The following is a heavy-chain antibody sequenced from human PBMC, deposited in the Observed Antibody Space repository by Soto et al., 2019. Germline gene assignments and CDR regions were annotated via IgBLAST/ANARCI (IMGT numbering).Heavy chain of an antibody. CDR3: ARDGSFGELYYYGMDV. J-gene: IGHJ6*02. CDR1: GGTFSSYA. Sequence: ASVKVSCKASGGTFSSYAISWVRQAPGQGLEWMGRIIPILGIANYAQKFQGRVTITADKSTSTAYMELSSLRSEDTAVYYCARDGSFGELYYYGMDVWGQGTTVTVSS. CDR2: IIPILGIA. V-gene: IGHV1-69*04. D-gene: IGHD3-10*01.